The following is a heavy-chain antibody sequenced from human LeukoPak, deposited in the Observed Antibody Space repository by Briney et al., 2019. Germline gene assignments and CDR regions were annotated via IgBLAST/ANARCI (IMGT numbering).Heavy chain of an antibody. CDR1: GYTFSSYG. CDR3: TREQGGYSGSADY. Sequence: ASVKVSCKASGYTFSSYGISWVRHAPGQGLEWMGWISAYNGNTNYAQKFQGRVTMTTDTSTTTAYMELRSLRSDDTAVYYCTREQGGYSGSADYWGQGTLVTVSS. CDR2: ISAYNGNT. V-gene: IGHV1-18*01. J-gene: IGHJ4*02. D-gene: IGHD5-12*01.